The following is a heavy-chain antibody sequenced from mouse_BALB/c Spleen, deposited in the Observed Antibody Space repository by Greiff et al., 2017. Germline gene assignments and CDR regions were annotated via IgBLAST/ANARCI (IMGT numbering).Heavy chain of an antibody. Sequence: VQLKESGPELEKPGASVTISCKASGYSFTGYNMNWVKQSNGKSLEWIGNIGPYSGGTSYNQKFKGKATLTVDKSSSTAYMQHKSLTAEASAVYCGARRRGGDGYYFDYWGQGTTLTVSS. V-gene: IGHV1-39*01. CDR1: GYSFTGYN. CDR3: ARRRGGDGYYFDY. D-gene: IGHD2-3*01. CDR2: IGPYSGGT. J-gene: IGHJ2*01.